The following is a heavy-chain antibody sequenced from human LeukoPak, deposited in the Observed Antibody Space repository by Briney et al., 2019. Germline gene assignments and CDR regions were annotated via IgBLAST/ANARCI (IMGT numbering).Heavy chain of an antibody. J-gene: IGHJ6*03. Sequence: GGSLRLSCAASGFTFSSYWMSWVRQAPGKGLEWVANIKQDGSEKYYVDSVKGRFTISRDNAKNSLYLQMNSLRAEDTAVYYCAKELSGSYYYYYYYMDVWGKGTTVTVSS. CDR2: IKQDGSEK. D-gene: IGHD1-26*01. CDR1: GFTFSSYW. CDR3: AKELSGSYYYYYYYMDV. V-gene: IGHV3-7*01.